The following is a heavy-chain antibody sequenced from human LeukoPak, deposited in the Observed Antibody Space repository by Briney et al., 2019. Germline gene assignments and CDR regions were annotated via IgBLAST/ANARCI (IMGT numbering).Heavy chain of an antibody. V-gene: IGHV3-30*02. CDR1: GFTFSSYG. Sequence: GGSLRLSCAASGFTFSSYGVHWVRQAPGKGLEWVAFIRYDGSNKYYADSVKGRFTISGDNSKNTLYLQMNSLRAEDTAVYYWAKGHIAVAGTGFDYWGQGTLVTVSS. J-gene: IGHJ4*02. D-gene: IGHD6-19*01. CDR2: IRYDGSNK. CDR3: AKGHIAVAGTGFDY.